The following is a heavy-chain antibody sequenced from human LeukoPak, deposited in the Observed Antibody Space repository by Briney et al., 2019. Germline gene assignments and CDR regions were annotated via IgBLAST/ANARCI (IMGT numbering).Heavy chain of an antibody. V-gene: IGHV3-66*01. CDR2: IYSGGST. CDR1: GFTVSSNY. Sequence: GGSLRLSCAASGFTVSSNYMSWVRQAPGKGLEWVSVIYSGGSTYYADSVKGRFTISRDNSKNTLYLQMNSLRAEDTAVYYCARAVVDTAMVKPYCYMDVWGKGTTVTVSS. J-gene: IGHJ6*03. CDR3: ARAVVDTAMVKPYCYMDV. D-gene: IGHD5-18*01.